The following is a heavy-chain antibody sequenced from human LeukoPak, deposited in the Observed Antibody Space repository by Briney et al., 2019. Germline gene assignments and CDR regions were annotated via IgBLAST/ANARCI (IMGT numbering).Heavy chain of an antibody. CDR1: GGPISSYY. V-gene: IGHV4-4*07. D-gene: IGHD3-10*01. CDR3: ARDLPRNRITMVRDDAFDF. Sequence: SETLSLTCTVSGGPISSYYWSWIRQPAGKGLEWIGRIYTSGSTNYNPSLKSRVTVYVDTSKNQFSLKLSSVTAADTAVYYCARDLPRNRITMVRDDAFDFWGQGTMVTVSS. CDR2: IYTSGST. J-gene: IGHJ3*01.